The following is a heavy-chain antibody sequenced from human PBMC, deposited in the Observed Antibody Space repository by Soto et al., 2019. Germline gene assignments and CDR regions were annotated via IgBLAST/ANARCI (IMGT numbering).Heavy chain of an antibody. Sequence: SGPPLVNPTQTLTLTCTFSGFSLTTGGVGVAWIRQPPGKALEWLALIYGNDDKRYSPSLKSRFTVTKDTSKNQVVLTMTNMETVDTATYDLAHDLPGDTGLETWGPGHLV. CDR3: AHDLPGDTGLET. D-gene: IGHD2-8*02. J-gene: IGHJ4*02. CDR1: GFSLTTGGVG. V-gene: IGHV2-5*01. CDR2: IYGNDDK.